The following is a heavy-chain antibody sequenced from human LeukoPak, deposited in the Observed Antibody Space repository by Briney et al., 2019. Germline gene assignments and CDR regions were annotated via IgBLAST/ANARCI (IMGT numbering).Heavy chain of an antibody. Sequence: ASVKVSCKASGGTFSSYAISWVRQAPGQGLEWMGRIIPILGIANYAQKFQGRVTITADKSTSTAYMELSSLRSEDTAVYYCARGRPRNWGSTSRYHFDYWGQGTLVTVSS. CDR1: GGTFSSYA. CDR2: IIPILGIA. J-gene: IGHJ4*02. D-gene: IGHD2-2*01. V-gene: IGHV1-69*04. CDR3: ARGRPRNWGSTSRYHFDY.